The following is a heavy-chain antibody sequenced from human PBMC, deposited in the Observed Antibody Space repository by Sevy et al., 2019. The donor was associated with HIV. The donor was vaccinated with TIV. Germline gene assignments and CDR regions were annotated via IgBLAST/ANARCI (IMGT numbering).Heavy chain of an antibody. Sequence: KHSETLSLTCTVSGGSISSDSYFWNWIRQPAGKGLEWIGRIHASGSTIYNPSLKSRATMSVDKSKSQFSLRLTSVTAADTAVYFCARERGSNILTLGLDFWGQGSLVTVSS. CDR1: GGSISSDSYF. CDR2: IHASGST. D-gene: IGHD3-9*01. J-gene: IGHJ4*02. CDR3: ARERGSNILTLGLDF. V-gene: IGHV4-61*02.